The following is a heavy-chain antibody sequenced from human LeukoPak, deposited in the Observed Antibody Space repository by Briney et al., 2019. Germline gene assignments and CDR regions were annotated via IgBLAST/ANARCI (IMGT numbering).Heavy chain of an antibody. V-gene: IGHV3-11*01. D-gene: IGHD6-13*01. CDR2: ISSSGSTI. CDR1: GFTFSDYY. CDR3: ARGGWQQLGHHSRNSGRFDY. J-gene: IGHJ4*02. Sequence: GGALRLSCAASGFTFSDYYMSWIRQAPGKGLEWVSYISSSGSTIYYADSAKGRFTISRDNAKNSLYLQMNSLRAEDTAVYYCARGGWQQLGHHSRNSGRFDYWGQGTLVTVSS.